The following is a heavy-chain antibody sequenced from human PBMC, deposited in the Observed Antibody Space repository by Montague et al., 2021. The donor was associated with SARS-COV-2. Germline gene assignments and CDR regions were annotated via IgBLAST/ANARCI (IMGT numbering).Heavy chain of an antibody. CDR1: GGSFSAYY. J-gene: IGHJ5*02. Sequence: SETLSLTCAVYGGSFSAYYWSWIRQPPGKGLEWIGEINHSGSTNYNPSLKSRVTISVDTSENQFSLKLSSVTAADTAVYYCARTDYISSWFGAKKWFDPWGQGTLVTVSS. D-gene: IGHD6-13*01. CDR3: ARTDYISSWFGAKKWFDP. CDR2: INHSGST. V-gene: IGHV4-34*01.